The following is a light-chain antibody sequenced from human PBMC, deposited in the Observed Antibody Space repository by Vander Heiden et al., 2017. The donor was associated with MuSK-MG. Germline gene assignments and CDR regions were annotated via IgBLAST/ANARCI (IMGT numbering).Light chain of an antibody. V-gene: IGKV3-20*01. CDR2: GAS. Sequence: VLTQSPGTLSLSPGERATLSCRASQSGSSSYLAWYQQKPGQAPRLLIYGASSRATVIPDRFSGSGSGTDFTLTISRLEPEDFAVYYCQQDGSSSYTFGQGTKLEIK. CDR1: QSGSSSY. J-gene: IGKJ2*01. CDR3: QQDGSSSYT.